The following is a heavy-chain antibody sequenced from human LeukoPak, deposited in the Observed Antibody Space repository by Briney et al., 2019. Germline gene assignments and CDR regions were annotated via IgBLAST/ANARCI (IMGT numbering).Heavy chain of an antibody. D-gene: IGHD1-26*01. J-gene: IGHJ4*02. V-gene: IGHV3-74*01. Sequence: GGSLRLSCAASGFTFSSYWMHWVRQAPGKGLVWVSRINSDGSTTNYADSVKGRFIISKENAKNTLYQQMSSLRVEDTAVYYCAKDIRRATSKEWGQGILVTVSS. CDR3: AKDIRRATSKE. CDR2: INSDGSTT. CDR1: GFTFSSYW.